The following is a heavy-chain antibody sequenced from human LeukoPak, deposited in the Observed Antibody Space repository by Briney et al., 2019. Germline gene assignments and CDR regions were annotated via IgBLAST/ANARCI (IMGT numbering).Heavy chain of an antibody. J-gene: IGHJ4*02. D-gene: IGHD3-9*01. CDR1: GLTFSSYG. CDR2: ISGSGGRT. V-gene: IGHV3-23*01. CDR3: AKDLTGYYYYFDY. Sequence: GGSLRLSCAASGLTFSSYGMSWVRQAPGTGLEWVSSISGSGGRTYYADSVQGRFTISRDSSKNTLYLQMNSLRAEDTAFYYCAKDLTGYYYYFDYWGQGSLVTVSS.